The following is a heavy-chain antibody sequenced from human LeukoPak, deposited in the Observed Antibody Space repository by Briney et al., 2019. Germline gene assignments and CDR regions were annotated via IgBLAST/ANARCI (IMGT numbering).Heavy chain of an antibody. CDR1: GYTFTSYD. Sequence: ASVKVSCKASGYTFTSYDINWVRQATGKGLEWMGWMNPNSGNTGYAQKFQGRVSMTRNTSISTAYMELSSLRSEDTAVYYCAREEGYCSSTSCVGAFDIWGQGTMVTVSS. J-gene: IGHJ3*02. CDR2: MNPNSGNT. CDR3: AREEGYCSSTSCVGAFDI. D-gene: IGHD2-2*01. V-gene: IGHV1-8*01.